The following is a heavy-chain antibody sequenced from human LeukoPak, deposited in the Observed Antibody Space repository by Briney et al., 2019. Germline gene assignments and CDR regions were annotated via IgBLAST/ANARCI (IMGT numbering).Heavy chain of an antibody. CDR3: ARDRSGSYPNWFDP. CDR1: GFIFNNYA. D-gene: IGHD3-10*01. Sequence: GGSLRLSCAGSGFIFNNYAMHWVRQPPGKGLEWVSAITGNGANTFYADSVKGRFTISRDNSKNTMYLQMNSLRAEDTALYYCARDRSGSYPNWFDPWGQGTLVTVSS. CDR2: ITGNGANT. J-gene: IGHJ5*02. V-gene: IGHV3-23*01.